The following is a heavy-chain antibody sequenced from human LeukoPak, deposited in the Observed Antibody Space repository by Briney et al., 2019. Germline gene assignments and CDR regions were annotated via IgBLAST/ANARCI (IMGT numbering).Heavy chain of an antibody. CDR2: IYYSGNT. CDR3: ARHHAGLYCSSTSCLNWFDP. D-gene: IGHD2-2*01. V-gene: IGHV4-39*01. Sequence: PSETLSLTCSVPGCSISSSSYYWGWIRQPPGKGLERLGSIYYSGNTYYNPSLKSRVTISVDTSKNQFSLKLSSVTAADTAVYYCARHHAGLYCSSTSCLNWFDPWGQGTLVTVSS. J-gene: IGHJ5*02. CDR1: GCSISSSSYY.